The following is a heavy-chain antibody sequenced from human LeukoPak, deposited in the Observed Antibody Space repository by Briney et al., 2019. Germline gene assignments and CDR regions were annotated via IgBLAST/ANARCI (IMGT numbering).Heavy chain of an antibody. D-gene: IGHD5-18*01. CDR3: ARDKYSYGPNYFDY. Sequence: ASVKVSCKASGYTFTGYYMHWVRQAPGQGLEWMGRINPNSGGTNYAQKFQGRVTMTRDTSISTAYMELSRLRSDDTAVYYCARDKYSYGPNYFDYWGQGTQVTVSS. CDR2: INPNSGGT. V-gene: IGHV1-2*06. CDR1: GYTFTGYY. J-gene: IGHJ4*02.